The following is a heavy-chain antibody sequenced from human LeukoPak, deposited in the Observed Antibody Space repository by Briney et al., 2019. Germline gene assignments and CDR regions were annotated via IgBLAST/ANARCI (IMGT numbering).Heavy chain of an antibody. CDR2: IYHSGST. V-gene: IGHV4-4*02. D-gene: IGHD6-6*01. CDR1: GGSISSSNW. CDR3: ARDGFEYSSFLEGNWFDP. J-gene: IGHJ5*02. Sequence: PSGTLSLTCAVSGGSISSSNWWSWIRQPPGKGLEWIGEIYHSGSTNYNPSLKSRVTISVDKSKNQFSLKLSSVTAADTAVYYCARDGFEYSSFLEGNWFDPWGQGTLVTVSS.